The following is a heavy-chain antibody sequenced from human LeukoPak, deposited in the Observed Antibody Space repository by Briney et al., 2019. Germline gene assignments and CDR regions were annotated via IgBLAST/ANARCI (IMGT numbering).Heavy chain of an antibody. Sequence: VGSLRLSCAASGFTFSSYGMHWVRQAPGKGLEWVAFIRYDGSNKYYADSVKGRFTISRDNSKNTLYLQVNSLRAEDTAVYYCAKDRQQLVTAWGQGTLVTVSS. D-gene: IGHD6-13*01. CDR3: AKDRQQLVTA. CDR2: IRYDGSNK. J-gene: IGHJ5*02. CDR1: GFTFSSYG. V-gene: IGHV3-30*02.